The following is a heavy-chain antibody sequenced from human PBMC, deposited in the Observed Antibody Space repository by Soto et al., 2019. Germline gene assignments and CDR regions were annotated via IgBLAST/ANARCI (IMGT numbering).Heavy chain of an antibody. D-gene: IGHD3-10*01. CDR2: INPIVSMS. CDR3: ASSYGSGYRAFDY. V-gene: IGHV1-69*02. CDR1: GDTFNFYS. J-gene: IGHJ4*02. Sequence: QVQLVQSGAEVKRPGSSVKVSCKASGDTFNFYSINWVRQAPGLGLEWMGRINPIVSMSNYEQKFQGRVTMTADTSTSKAYMELSSLRSEDTAIYYCASSYGSGYRAFDYWGQGALVTVSS.